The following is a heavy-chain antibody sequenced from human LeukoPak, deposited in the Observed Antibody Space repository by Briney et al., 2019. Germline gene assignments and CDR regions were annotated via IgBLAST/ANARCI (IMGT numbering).Heavy chain of an antibody. D-gene: IGHD6-13*01. J-gene: IGHJ4*02. CDR3: AKGPGYSSSCLGY. CDR2: ISYDGSNK. CDR1: GFTFSSYG. Sequence: PGGSLRLFCAASGFTFSSYGMHWVRQAPGKGLEWVAVISYDGSNKYYADSVKGRFTISRDNSKNTLYLQMNSLRAEDTAVYYCAKGPGYSSSCLGYWGQGTLVTVSS. V-gene: IGHV3-30*18.